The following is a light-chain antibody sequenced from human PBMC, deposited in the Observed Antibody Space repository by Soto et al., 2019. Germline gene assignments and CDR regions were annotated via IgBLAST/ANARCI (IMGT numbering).Light chain of an antibody. Sequence: EMVMTQSPATLSLSPGERATLSCRASHNINDNLAWYQQKAGQAPRLVIYGASSRATGIPDRFSASGSGTDFTLTISRLEPEDFAVYYCQQYSSAPLTFGQGTKVEVK. V-gene: IGKV3-20*01. CDR3: QQYSSAPLT. J-gene: IGKJ1*01. CDR2: GAS. CDR1: HNINDN.